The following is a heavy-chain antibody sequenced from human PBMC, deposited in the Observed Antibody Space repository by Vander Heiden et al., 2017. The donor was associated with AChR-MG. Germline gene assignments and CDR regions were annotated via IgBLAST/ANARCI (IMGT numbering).Heavy chain of an antibody. D-gene: IGHD4-17*01. Sequence: QVQLVQSGAAVKKPGASVKVSCKASGYTFTGYYMHWVRQAPGQGLEWMGRINPNSGGTNYAQKFQGRVTMTRDTSISTAYMELSRLRSDDTAVYYCARVKEDTVTTWRATPYYFDYWGQGTLVTVSS. CDR1: GYTFTGYY. V-gene: IGHV1-2*06. CDR2: INPNSGGT. CDR3: ARVKEDTVTTWRATPYYFDY. J-gene: IGHJ4*02.